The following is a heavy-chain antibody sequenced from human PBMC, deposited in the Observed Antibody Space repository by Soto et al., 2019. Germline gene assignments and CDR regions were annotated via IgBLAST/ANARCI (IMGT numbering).Heavy chain of an antibody. D-gene: IGHD3-22*01. V-gene: IGHV3-21*01. CDR2: ISSSSSYI. J-gene: IGHJ3*02. CDR3: ARMDYYDSSGYAAFDT. Sequence: EVQLVESGGGLVKPGGSLRLSCAASGFTFSSYSMNWVRQAPGKGLEWVSSISSSSSYIYYADSVKGRFTITRDNAKNSLYLQMNSLRAEDTAVYYCARMDYYDSSGYAAFDTWGQGTMVTVSS. CDR1: GFTFSSYS.